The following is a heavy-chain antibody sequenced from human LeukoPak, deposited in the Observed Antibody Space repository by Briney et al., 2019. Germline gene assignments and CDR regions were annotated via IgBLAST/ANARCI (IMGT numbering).Heavy chain of an antibody. J-gene: IGHJ6*02. Sequence: PGGSLRLSCAASGFTFSGCDMYWVRQAPGKGLEWVAIICYDGTNKYYVDSVQGRFTISRDNSKNTLYLQMNSLRDEDTAVYYCARRPSADSSSWYQDYYYGMDVWGQGKTVTVSS. V-gene: IGHV3-33*01. D-gene: IGHD6-13*01. CDR3: ARRPSADSSSWYQDYYYGMDV. CDR1: GFTFSGCD. CDR2: ICYDGTNK.